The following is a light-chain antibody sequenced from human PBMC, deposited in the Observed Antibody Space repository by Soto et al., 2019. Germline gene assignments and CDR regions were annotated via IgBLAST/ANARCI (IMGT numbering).Light chain of an antibody. J-gene: IGKJ4*02. CDR3: QKYNSAPLT. CDR1: QSISSW. V-gene: IGKV1-5*01. CDR2: DAS. Sequence: DIHITQSPSTLTPSVVDRVTITCRASQSISSWLAWYQQKLGRAPRLLIYDASSLESGVPSRFSGSGYGTEFTLTISILQPEDVAAYSCQKYNSAPLTFGGGTKVDIK.